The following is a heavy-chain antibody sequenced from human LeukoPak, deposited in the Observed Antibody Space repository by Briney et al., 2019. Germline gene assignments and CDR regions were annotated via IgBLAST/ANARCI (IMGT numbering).Heavy chain of an antibody. V-gene: IGHV4-34*01. CDR3: ARDVLLWFGELLSDY. CDR1: GGSFSGYY. J-gene: IGHJ4*02. Sequence: SPSETLSLTCAVYGGSFSGYYWGWIRQPPGKGLEWIGSIYYSGSTYYNPSLKSRVTISVDTSKNQFSLRLSSVTAADTAVYYCARDVLLWFGELLSDYWGQGTLVTVSS. CDR2: IYYSGST. D-gene: IGHD3-10*01.